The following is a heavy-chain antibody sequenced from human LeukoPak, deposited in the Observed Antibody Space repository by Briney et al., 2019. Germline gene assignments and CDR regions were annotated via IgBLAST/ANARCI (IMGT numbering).Heavy chain of an antibody. Sequence: PGGSLRLSCAASGFTFSSYWMHWVRQAPGKGLVWVSRINSDGSSTSYADSVKGRFTTSRDNAKNTLYLQMNSLRAEDTAVYYCARDPPYYYGSGSDRYYYYMDVWGKGTTVTISS. CDR3: ARDPPYYYGSGSDRYYYYMDV. D-gene: IGHD3-10*01. CDR1: GFTFSSYW. J-gene: IGHJ6*03. V-gene: IGHV3-74*01. CDR2: INSDGSST.